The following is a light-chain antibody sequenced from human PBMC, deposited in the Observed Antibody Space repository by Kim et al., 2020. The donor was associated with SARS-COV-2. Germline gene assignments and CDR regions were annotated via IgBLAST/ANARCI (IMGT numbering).Light chain of an antibody. J-gene: IGLJ1*01. Sequence: GQKVAMSCSGSSSNIGENFVSWDQHHPGTAPKLLIYDTNKRPSGIPNRFSGSKSGTTATLDITGLQTGDEADYYCGVWDSRLSDYFFGSGTKVTVL. CDR2: DTN. V-gene: IGLV1-51*01. CDR1: SSNIGENF. CDR3: GVWDSRLSDYF.